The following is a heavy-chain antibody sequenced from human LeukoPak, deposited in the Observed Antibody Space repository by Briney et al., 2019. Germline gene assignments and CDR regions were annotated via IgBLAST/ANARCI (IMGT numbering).Heavy chain of an antibody. CDR3: AREYSYGSLYYFDY. V-gene: IGHV3-21*01. Sequence: SGGSLRLSCAASGFTFSSYSMNWVRRAPGKGLEWVSAISSSSSYIYYADSVKGRFTISRDNAKNSLYLQMNSLRAEDTAVYYCAREYSYGSLYYFDYWGQGTLVTVSS. CDR2: ISSSSSYI. CDR1: GFTFSSYS. D-gene: IGHD5-18*01. J-gene: IGHJ4*02.